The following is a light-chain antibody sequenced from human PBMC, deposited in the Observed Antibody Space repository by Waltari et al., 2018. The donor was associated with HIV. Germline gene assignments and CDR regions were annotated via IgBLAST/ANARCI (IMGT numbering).Light chain of an antibody. CDR1: SPNIGSHA. CDR3: AAWDDILNAYV. Sequence: QSVLTQPPSLSESPRQRVTISSSGSSPNIGSHAVNWYQPLPGKAPKLLIYYDDMLPSGVSDRFSGSKSGSSASLAISGLQSEDEADYYCAAWDDILNAYVFGSGTKVTVL. J-gene: IGLJ1*01. CDR2: YDD. V-gene: IGLV1-36*01.